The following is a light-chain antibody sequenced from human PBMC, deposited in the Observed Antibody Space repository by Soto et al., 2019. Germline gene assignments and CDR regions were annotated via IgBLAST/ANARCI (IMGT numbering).Light chain of an antibody. CDR1: SSDVGGYNY. CDR3: SSYTSSSTLEVV. Sequence: QSALTQPASVSGSPGQSITISCTGTSSDVGGYNYDSWYQQHPGKAPKLMIYDVSNRPSGVSNRFSGSKSGNTASLTISGLQAEDEADYYCSSYTSSSTLEVVFGGGTKVTVL. V-gene: IGLV2-14*01. CDR2: DVS. J-gene: IGLJ2*01.